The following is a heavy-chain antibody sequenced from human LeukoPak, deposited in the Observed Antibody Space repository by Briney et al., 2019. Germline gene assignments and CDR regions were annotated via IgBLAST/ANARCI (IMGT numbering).Heavy chain of an antibody. CDR1: GFTFGSYG. CDR3: ARGPSGYHNT. Sequence: GGSLRLSCAASGFTFGSYGMHWVRQAPGKGLEWLAFIWYDEITKNYADSVKGRFTISRDNSKNTLYLQMNSLRAEDTAVYYCARGPSGYHNTGGQGTLVTVSS. V-gene: IGHV3-33*01. CDR2: IWYDEITK. J-gene: IGHJ4*02. D-gene: IGHD5-12*01.